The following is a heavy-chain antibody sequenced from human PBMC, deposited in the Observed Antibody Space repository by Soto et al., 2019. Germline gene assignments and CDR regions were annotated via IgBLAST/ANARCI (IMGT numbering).Heavy chain of an antibody. CDR1: GYRFSAYW. J-gene: IGHJ6*03. D-gene: IGHD3-9*01. V-gene: IGHV5-51*01. Sequence: GESLKISCKGSGYRFSAYWIGWVRQMPGKGLEWMGIINPGDSNIRYSPSFQGQVSISADKSISTAYLQWSSLKASDTAMYYCARQALWGGGTPFHYDVLTGSGRPPHYYYSYYMDVWGKGTTVTVSS. CDR2: INPGDSNI. CDR3: ARQALWGGGTPFHYDVLTGSGRPPHYYYSYYMDV.